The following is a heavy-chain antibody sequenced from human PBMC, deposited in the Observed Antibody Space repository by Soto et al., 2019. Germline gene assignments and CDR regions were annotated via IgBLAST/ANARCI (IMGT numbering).Heavy chain of an antibody. V-gene: IGHV5-10-1*01. CDR1: GYSFTSYW. Sequence: GESLKISCKSSGYSFTSYWISWVRQMPGKGLEWMGRIDPSDSYTNYSPSFQGHVTILVDKSNTTAYLQWSSLKTSDTAIYYCVRQEGYSSGWYGFPSIWGQGTLVTVSS. J-gene: IGHJ4*03. D-gene: IGHD6-19*01. CDR2: IDPSDSYT. CDR3: VRQEGYSSGWYGFPSI.